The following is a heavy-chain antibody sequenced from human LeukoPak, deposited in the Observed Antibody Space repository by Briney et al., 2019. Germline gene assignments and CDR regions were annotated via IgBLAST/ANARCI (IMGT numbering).Heavy chain of an antibody. CDR1: GYTFTCYG. CDR3: ARRRPGYSTPPDY. CDR2: ISAYNGNT. J-gene: IGHJ4*02. V-gene: IGHV1-18*01. D-gene: IGHD6-13*01. Sequence: ASVRVSCKASGYTFTCYGISWVRQAPGQGLEWMGWISAYNGNTNYAQKLQGRVTMATDTSTSTAYMELRSLRSDDTAVYYCARRRPGYSTPPDYRGQGTLVTVSS.